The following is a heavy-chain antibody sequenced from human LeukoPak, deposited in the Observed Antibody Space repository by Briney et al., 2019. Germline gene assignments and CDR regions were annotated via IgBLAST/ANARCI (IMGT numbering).Heavy chain of an antibody. J-gene: IGHJ6*02. CDR2: INHSGST. CDR3: ARWIQLWLVPPRPYGMDV. V-gene: IGHV4-34*01. Sequence: LETLSLTCAVYGGSFSGYYWSWIRQPPGKGLEWIGEINHSGSTNYNPSLKSRVTISVDTSKNQFSLKLSSVTAADTAVYYCARWIQLWLVPPRPYGMDVWGQGTTVTVSS. CDR1: GGSFSGYY. D-gene: IGHD5-18*01.